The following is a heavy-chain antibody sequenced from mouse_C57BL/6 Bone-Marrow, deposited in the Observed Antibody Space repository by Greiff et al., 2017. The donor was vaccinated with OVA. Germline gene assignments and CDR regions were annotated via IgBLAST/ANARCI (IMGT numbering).Heavy chain of an antibody. Sequence: QVQLQQPWAELVRPGTSVKLSCKASGYTFTSYWMHWVKQRPGQGLEWIGVIDPSDSYTNYNQKFKGKATLTVDTSSSTAYMQLSSLTSEDSAVYYCAPHYYGSSYNYWGQGTTLTVSS. J-gene: IGHJ2*01. D-gene: IGHD1-1*01. V-gene: IGHV1-59*01. CDR1: GYTFTSYW. CDR2: IDPSDSYT. CDR3: APHYYGSSYNY.